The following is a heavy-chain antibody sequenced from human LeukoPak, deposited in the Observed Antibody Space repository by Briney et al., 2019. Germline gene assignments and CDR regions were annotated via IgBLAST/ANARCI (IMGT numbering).Heavy chain of an antibody. J-gene: IGHJ6*02. Sequence: ASVKVSCKGSGYTLSNHAFSWVRQAPGQGLEWMGWISADNGNTNHAQKVQGRVSLTTDTSTSTVYMDLRSLRLDDPAVHYCPSGEVGVAYRAGGRYYYYYHAMDVWGQGTTVTVSS. V-gene: IGHV1-18*04. CDR1: GYTLSNHA. CDR3: PSGEVGVAYRAGGRYYYYYHAMDV. CDR2: ISADNGNT. D-gene: IGHD2-15*01.